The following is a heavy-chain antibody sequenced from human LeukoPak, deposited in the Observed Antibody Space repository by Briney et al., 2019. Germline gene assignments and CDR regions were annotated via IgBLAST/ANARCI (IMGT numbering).Heavy chain of an antibody. CDR1: GFTFSSYG. D-gene: IGHD6-13*01. V-gene: IGHV3-30*18. Sequence: QTGGSLRLSCTASGFTFSSYGMHWVRQAPGKGLEWVAVISYDGSNKYYADSVKGRFTISRDNSKNTLYLQMNSLRAEDTAVYYCAKKTIAAAGTAFDYWGQGTLVTVSS. J-gene: IGHJ4*02. CDR3: AKKTIAAAGTAFDY. CDR2: ISYDGSNK.